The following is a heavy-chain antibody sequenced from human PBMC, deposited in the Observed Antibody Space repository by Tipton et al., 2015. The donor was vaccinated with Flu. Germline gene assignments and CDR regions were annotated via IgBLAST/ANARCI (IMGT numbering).Heavy chain of an antibody. Sequence: SLRLSCAASGFTFSSYGMHWVRQAPGKGLEWVAVIWYDGSNKYYADSVKGRFTISRDNSKNTLYLQMNSLRAEDTAVYYCARDQYPLAAAGFGYWGQGTLVTVSS. CDR1: GFTFSSYG. V-gene: IGHV3-33*01. CDR2: IWYDGSNK. J-gene: IGHJ4*02. CDR3: ARDQYPLAAAGFGY. D-gene: IGHD6-13*01.